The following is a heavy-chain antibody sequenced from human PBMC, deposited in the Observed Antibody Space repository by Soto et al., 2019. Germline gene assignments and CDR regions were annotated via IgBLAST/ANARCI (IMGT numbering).Heavy chain of an antibody. CDR3: VRRVNMPSWYFDL. Sequence: QVELQQSGPGAVKPSETPSLTCSVSGASISKTSSYWGWIRQSPGKGLEWIGNINYSGTAYYSPSLGRRGTLSAYTAANLFSRRLMSVTAADTAFCLCVRRVNMPSWYFDLWGREKPVIVSS. J-gene: IGHJ2*01. CDR1: GASISKTSSY. CDR2: INYSGTA. V-gene: IGHV4-39*01. D-gene: IGHD2-2*01.